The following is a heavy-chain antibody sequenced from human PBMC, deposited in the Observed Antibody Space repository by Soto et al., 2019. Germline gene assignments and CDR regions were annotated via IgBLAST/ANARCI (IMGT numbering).Heavy chain of an antibody. CDR3: ARLQDTDYYDSSGYSLACDY. CDR2: ISSSGSTI. CDR1: GFTFSDYY. V-gene: IGHV3-11*01. D-gene: IGHD3-22*01. J-gene: IGHJ4*02. Sequence: GGSLRLSCAASGFTFSDYYMSWIRQAPGKGLEWVSYISSSGSTIYYADSVKGRFTISRDNAKNSLYLQMNSLRAEDTAVYYCARLQDTDYYDSSGYSLACDYWGQGTLVTVSS.